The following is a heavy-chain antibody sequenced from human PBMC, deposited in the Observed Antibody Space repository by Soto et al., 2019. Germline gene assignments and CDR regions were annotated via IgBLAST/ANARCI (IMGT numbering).Heavy chain of an antibody. V-gene: IGHV3-11*06. Sequence: GALRLSCAGSGFTFGDSYMSWIRQAPGKGLEWLSYISPGSRYPAYADSVKGRFTISRDNAKNSLYLQMNSLRAEDTAVYYCARDFYDSSGYGGSVNWFDPWGQGTLVTVSS. CDR2: ISPGSRYP. D-gene: IGHD3-22*01. J-gene: IGHJ5*02. CDR3: ARDFYDSSGYGGSVNWFDP. CDR1: GFTFGDSY.